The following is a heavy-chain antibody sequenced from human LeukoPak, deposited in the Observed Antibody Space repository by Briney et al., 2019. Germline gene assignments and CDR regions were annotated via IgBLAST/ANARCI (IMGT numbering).Heavy chain of an antibody. CDR3: ARLAYCSGSSCYLPLDY. V-gene: IGHV3-53*01. Sequence: GGSLRLSCVASGISVSSLYMSWVRQAPGKGLEWVSVIYRGGDTYYADSVKGRFTISRDNSRNTVYLQMNSLRVEDTAIYYCARLAYCSGSSCYLPLDYWGQGALVTVSS. J-gene: IGHJ4*02. CDR2: IYRGGDT. D-gene: IGHD2-15*01. CDR1: GISVSSLY.